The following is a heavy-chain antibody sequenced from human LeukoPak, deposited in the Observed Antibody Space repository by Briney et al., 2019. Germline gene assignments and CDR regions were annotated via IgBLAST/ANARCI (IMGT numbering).Heavy chain of an antibody. Sequence: ASVKVSCKASGYTFTSYGISWVRQPPAQGLEWMGWISVYNGNTNYTQKLQGRVTMTTDTSTSTAYMELRSLRSDDTALYYCARESYNSGSYYNDYWGQGTLVTVSS. CDR3: ARESYNSGSYYNDY. J-gene: IGHJ4*02. D-gene: IGHD3-10*01. CDR1: GYTFTSYG. CDR2: ISVYNGNT. V-gene: IGHV1-18*01.